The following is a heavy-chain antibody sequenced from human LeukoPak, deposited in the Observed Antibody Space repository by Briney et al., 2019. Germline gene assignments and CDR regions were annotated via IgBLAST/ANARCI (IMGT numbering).Heavy chain of an antibody. CDR3: ARVRFEYYYDSSGYYHYYYYYGMDV. J-gene: IGHJ6*02. Sequence: GGSLRLSCVASGVTLSNYAMSWARQAPGKGLEWVSGISSSGSGGNTYYADSVKGRFTISRDNSKNTLYLQMNSLRAEDTAVYYCARVRFEYYYDSSGYYHYYYYYGMDVWGQGTTVTVSS. CDR1: GVTLSNYA. D-gene: IGHD3-22*01. V-gene: IGHV3-23*01. CDR2: ISSSGSGGNT.